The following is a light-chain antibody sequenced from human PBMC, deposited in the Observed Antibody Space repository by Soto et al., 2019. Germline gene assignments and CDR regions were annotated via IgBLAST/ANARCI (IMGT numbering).Light chain of an antibody. CDR3: LQDYTFPWT. CDR2: AAS. CDR1: QGIRND. V-gene: IGKV1-6*01. J-gene: IGKJ1*01. Sequence: AIQMTQSPSSLSASVGDRVTITCRASQGIRNDLGWYQQKPGKAPKLLIYAASILQTGVPSRFSGGESGTDFTLTTSNLQPEDFATYYCLQDYTFPWTFGQGTKVDIK.